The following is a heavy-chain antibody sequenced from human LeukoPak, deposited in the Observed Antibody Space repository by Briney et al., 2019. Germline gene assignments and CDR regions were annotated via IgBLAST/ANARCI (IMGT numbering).Heavy chain of an antibody. Sequence: PGGSLRLSCAASGFTFDDYAMHWVRQAPGQGLEWVSGIRNSDGVTYYADSVRGRFTISTDNSKNTLYLQMNSLRAEDTALYYCAKGLERESRLDSWGQGTLVTVSS. CDR2: IRNSDGVT. J-gene: IGHJ4*02. CDR3: AKGLERESRLDS. V-gene: IGHV3-23*01. CDR1: GFTFDDYA. D-gene: IGHD1-1*01.